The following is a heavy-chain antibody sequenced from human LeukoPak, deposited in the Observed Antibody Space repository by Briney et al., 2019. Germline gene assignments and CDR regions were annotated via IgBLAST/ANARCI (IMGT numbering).Heavy chain of an antibody. D-gene: IGHD6-19*01. Sequence: GSLRLSCAASGFTVSSNYMSWVRQAPGKGLEWVSVIYSGGSTCYADSVKGRFTISRDNSKNTLYLQMNSLRAEDTAVYYCARAVQWLAPPDYWGQGTLVTVSS. V-gene: IGHV3-66*01. CDR1: GFTVSSNY. J-gene: IGHJ4*02. CDR3: ARAVQWLAPPDY. CDR2: IYSGGST.